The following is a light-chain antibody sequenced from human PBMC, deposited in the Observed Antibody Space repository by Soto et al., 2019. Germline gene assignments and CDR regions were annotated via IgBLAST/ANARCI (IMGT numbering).Light chain of an antibody. J-gene: IGKJ4*01. CDR2: AES. Sequence: DIQLTQSPSFLSASVGDRVTITCRASQGIAGSLAWYQQKPGKPPKLLIYAESTLQSGVPSRFSGSGSGTRGTLTISSLQPEDFATYYCQHYGSTPLTFGGGTKVEIK. V-gene: IGKV1-9*01. CDR1: QGIAGS. CDR3: QHYGSTPLT.